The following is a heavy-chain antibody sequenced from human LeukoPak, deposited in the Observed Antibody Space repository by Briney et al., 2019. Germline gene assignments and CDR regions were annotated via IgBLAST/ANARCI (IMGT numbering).Heavy chain of an antibody. D-gene: IGHD3-16*02. CDR2: ITTSSTYI. V-gene: IGHV3-21*01. CDR3: ARHRTASDN. CDR1: GFTFSNYG. Sequence: GGSLRLSCAASGFTFSNYGMSWVRQAPGKGLEWVSSITTSSTYIYYADSVKVRFTISRDNAKNSLYLQMTSLRAEDTAVYYCARHRTASDNWGQGTLVTVSS. J-gene: IGHJ4*02.